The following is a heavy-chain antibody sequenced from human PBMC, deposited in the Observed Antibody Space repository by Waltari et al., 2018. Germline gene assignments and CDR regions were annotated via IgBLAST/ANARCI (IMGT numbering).Heavy chain of an antibody. CDR1: GSTFSDHF. Sequence: VLLVESGGGSVQPGGSLRLSCAASGSTFSDHFMAWVRQAPGKGLGWVGRISNKGNRYITEYAASVTGRFTISRDDSKNSLFLQMNSLKTEDSAVYFCTRGYSHTSVYAFDIWGQGTMVSVSS. J-gene: IGHJ3*02. V-gene: IGHV3-72*01. CDR3: TRGYSHTSVYAFDI. CDR2: ISNKGNRYIT. D-gene: IGHD5-18*01.